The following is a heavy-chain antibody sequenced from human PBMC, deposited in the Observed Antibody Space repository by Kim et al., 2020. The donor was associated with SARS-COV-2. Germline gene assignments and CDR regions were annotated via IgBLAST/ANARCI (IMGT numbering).Heavy chain of an antibody. CDR3: ARGGDLGVVITHYYYYYGMDV. D-gene: IGHD3-3*01. CDR1: GGSISSYY. Sequence: SETLSLTCTVSGGSISSYYWSWIRQPPGKGLEWIGYIYYSGSTNYNPSLKSRVTISVDTSKNQFSLKLSSVTAADTAVYYCARGGDLGVVITHYYYYYGMDVWGQGTTVTVSS. V-gene: IGHV4-59*13. J-gene: IGHJ6*02. CDR2: IYYSGST.